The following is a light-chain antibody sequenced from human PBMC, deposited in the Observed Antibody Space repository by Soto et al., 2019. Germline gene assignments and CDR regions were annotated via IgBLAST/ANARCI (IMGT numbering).Light chain of an antibody. CDR1: SSNIGAGSD. CDR2: RNI. J-gene: IGLJ3*02. V-gene: IGLV1-40*01. Sequence: QLVLTQPPSVSGAPGQRVTISCTGSSSNIGAGSDVHWYQQLPGTAPKLLIFRNINRPSGVPDRFSGSKSGTSASLAITGLQTEDEADYYCHSYDSGLRGWVFGGGTKLTV. CDR3: HSYDSGLRGWV.